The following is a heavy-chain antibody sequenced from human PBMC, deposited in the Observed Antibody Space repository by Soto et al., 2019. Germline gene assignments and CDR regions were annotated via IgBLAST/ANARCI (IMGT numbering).Heavy chain of an antibody. CDR2: IHSDGSST. CDR3: ASGDRAAFAL. J-gene: IGHJ3*01. CDR1: GFTFSYYW. Sequence: EVQLVESGGGLVQPGESLRLSCAASGFTFSYYWMHWVRQAPGKGLVWVSPIHSDGSSTTYADSVKGRFTISRDNARNTLSLQMNSLRVEDTAVYYCASGDRAAFALWGQGTVVTVSS. V-gene: IGHV3-74*01. D-gene: IGHD4-17*01.